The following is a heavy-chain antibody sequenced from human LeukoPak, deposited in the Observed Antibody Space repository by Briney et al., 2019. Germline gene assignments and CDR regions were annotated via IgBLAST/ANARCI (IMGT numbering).Heavy chain of an antibody. D-gene: IGHD4-11*01. V-gene: IGHV4-61*02. Sequence: SETLSLTCTVSGGSISSGSYYWSWIRQAAGKGLEWIGRIYTSGSTNYNPSLKSRVTISVDTSKNQFSLKLSSVTAADTAVYYCARGVGDYSDYLHYWGQGTLVTVSS. CDR2: IYTSGST. J-gene: IGHJ4*02. CDR3: ARGVGDYSDYLHY. CDR1: GGSISSGSYY.